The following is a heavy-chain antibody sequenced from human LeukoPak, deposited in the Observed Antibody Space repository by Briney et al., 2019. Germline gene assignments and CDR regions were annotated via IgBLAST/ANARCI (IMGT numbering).Heavy chain of an antibody. CDR1: GYSFSDHW. J-gene: IGHJ3*02. CDR2: IYPDDSDT. V-gene: IGHV5-51*01. CDR3: ASLYYDSSGFERRASVLPGDYHLDDAFDI. D-gene: IGHD3-22*01. Sequence: GESLKVSCKASGYSFSDHWIGWVRQMPGKGLEWMGIIYPDDSDTRYSPSFQGQVTISADRSISTAYLQWSSLKAADTAMYYCASLYYDSSGFERRASVLPGDYHLDDAFDIWGQGTMVTVSS.